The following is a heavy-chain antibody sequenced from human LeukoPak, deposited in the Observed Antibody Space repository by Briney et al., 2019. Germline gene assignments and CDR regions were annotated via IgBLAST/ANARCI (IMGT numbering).Heavy chain of an antibody. CDR1: GFTFSSYS. J-gene: IGHJ4*02. Sequence: GGSLRLSCAASGFTFSSYSMNWVRQAPGKGLEWVSYISSSSSTIYYADSVKGRFTISRDNAKNSLYLQMNSLRAEDTAVYYCARDDYSNSDMSLDYWGQGTLVTVSS. CDR3: ARDDYSNSDMSLDY. V-gene: IGHV3-48*01. D-gene: IGHD4-11*01. CDR2: ISSSSSTI.